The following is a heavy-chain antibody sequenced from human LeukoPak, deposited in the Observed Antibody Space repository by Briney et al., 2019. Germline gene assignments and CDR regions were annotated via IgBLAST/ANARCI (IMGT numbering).Heavy chain of an antibody. V-gene: IGHV4-61*01. CDR2: IYYSGST. D-gene: IGHD3-22*01. Sequence: NPSETLSLTCTVSGGSVSIGSYYWSWIRQPPGKGLEWIGYIYYSGSTNYNPSLKSRVTISVDTSKNQFSLKLSSVTAADTAVYYCARDASYYYDSSGFDYWGQGTLVTVSS. CDR1: GGSVSIGSYY. J-gene: IGHJ4*02. CDR3: ARDASYYYDSSGFDY.